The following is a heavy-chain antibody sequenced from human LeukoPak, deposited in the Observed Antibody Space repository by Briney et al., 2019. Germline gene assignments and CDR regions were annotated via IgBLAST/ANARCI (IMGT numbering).Heavy chain of an antibody. CDR1: GFTFSSYA. Sequence: GGSLRLSCAASGFTFSSYAMHWVRQAPGKGLEWVAVISYDGSNKYYADSVKGRFTISTDNSKNTLYLQMNSLRAEDTAVYYCARGRSYWGQGTLVTVSS. CDR2: ISYDGSNK. CDR3: ARGRSY. J-gene: IGHJ4*02. V-gene: IGHV3-30*14. D-gene: IGHD2-15*01.